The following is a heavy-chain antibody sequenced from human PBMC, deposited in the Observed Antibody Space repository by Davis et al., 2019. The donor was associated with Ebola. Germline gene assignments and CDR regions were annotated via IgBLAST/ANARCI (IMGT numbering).Heavy chain of an antibody. D-gene: IGHD4-11*01. CDR1: GYTFTDYN. CDR3: ARGHNYAHEY. V-gene: IGHV1-2*06. Sequence: SVKVSCQASGYTFTDYNIHWLRQAPGQGLEWLGRVILKSGATNYAQKFQGRVTMTRDTSISTVYMELSSLRYDDTADYYCARGHNYAHEYWGQGTLVTVSS. CDR2: VILKSGAT. J-gene: IGHJ4*02.